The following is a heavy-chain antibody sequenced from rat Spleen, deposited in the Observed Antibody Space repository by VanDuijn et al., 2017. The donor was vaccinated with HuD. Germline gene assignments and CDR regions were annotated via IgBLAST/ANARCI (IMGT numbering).Heavy chain of an antibody. CDR2: ISYDVSRT. V-gene: IGHV5-7*01. D-gene: IGHD1-12*02. Sequence: VQLVESGGGLVQPGRSRKLSCAASGFTFSDYNMAWVRQTPKRGLEWVAAISYDVSRTYYRDSVKGRFTISRDSAKSTLYLQMDSLRSEDTATYYCARSYYYDGSSYPLLDFWGQGVMVTVSS. CDR3: ARSYYYDGSSYPLLDF. J-gene: IGHJ2*01. CDR1: GFTFSDYN.